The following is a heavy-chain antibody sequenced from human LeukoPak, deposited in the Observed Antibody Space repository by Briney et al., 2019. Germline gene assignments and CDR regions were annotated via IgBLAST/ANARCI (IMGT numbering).Heavy chain of an antibody. CDR1: GGSISSSSYY. V-gene: IGHV4-39*07. D-gene: IGHD3-22*01. Sequence: SETLSLTCTVSGGSISSSSYYWGWIRQPPGKGLEWIGNIYYSGSTYYNPSLKSRVTISVDTSKNQFSLKLSSVTAADTAVYYCASLVPHYYDSSGFLPWGQGTLVTVSS. J-gene: IGHJ5*02. CDR2: IYYSGST. CDR3: ASLVPHYYDSSGFLP.